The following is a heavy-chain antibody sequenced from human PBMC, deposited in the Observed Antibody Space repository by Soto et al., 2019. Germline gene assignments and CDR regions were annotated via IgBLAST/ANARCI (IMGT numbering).Heavy chain of an antibody. Sequence: GGSLRLSCAASGFTFSDYYMSWIRQAPGKGLEWVSDISSSGSIIYYADSVKGRFTISRDNAKNSLYLQMNSLRAEDTAVYYCARAGVYGSFDIWGQGTMLTVSS. CDR2: ISSSGSII. J-gene: IGHJ3*02. CDR3: ARAGVYGSFDI. V-gene: IGHV3-11*01. CDR1: GFTFSDYY. D-gene: IGHD4-17*01.